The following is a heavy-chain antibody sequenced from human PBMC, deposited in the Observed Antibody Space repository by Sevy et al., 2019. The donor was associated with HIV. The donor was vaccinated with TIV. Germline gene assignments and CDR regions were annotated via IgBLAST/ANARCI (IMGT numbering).Heavy chain of an antibody. J-gene: IGHJ5*02. Sequence: SETLSLTCTVSGGSLNSGSYYWSWIRQPPGKGLEWIGYISYSGSSNHNYSLKSRVTISVHTSNNQFSLKLSSVTAADTAIYYCALLANGDFVGYFDPWGQGTLVTVS. D-gene: IGHD4-17*01. CDR1: GGSLNSGSYY. CDR3: ALLANGDFVGYFDP. CDR2: ISYSGSS. V-gene: IGHV4-61*01.